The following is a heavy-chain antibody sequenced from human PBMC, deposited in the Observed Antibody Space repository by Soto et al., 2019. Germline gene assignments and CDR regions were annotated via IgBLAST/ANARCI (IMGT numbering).Heavy chain of an antibody. Sequence: SETLSLTCTVSGGSISSYYWSWFRQPPGKGLEWIGYIYYSGSTNYNPSLKSRVTISVDTSKNQFSLKLSSVTAADTAVYYCAYFDWFPGAFDIWCQGTMVTVSS. V-gene: IGHV4-59*08. CDR3: AYFDWFPGAFDI. J-gene: IGHJ3*02. CDR1: GGSISSYY. D-gene: IGHD3-9*01. CDR2: IYYSGST.